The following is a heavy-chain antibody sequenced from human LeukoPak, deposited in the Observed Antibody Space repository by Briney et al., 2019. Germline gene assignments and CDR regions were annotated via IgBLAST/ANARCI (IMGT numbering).Heavy chain of an antibody. J-gene: IGHJ4*02. V-gene: IGHV1-2*02. CDR2: INPNSGGT. Sequence: VALVKVSCKASGYTFTGYYMHWVRQAPGQGLEWMGWINPNSGGTNYAQKFQGRVTMTRDTSISTAYMELSRLRSDDTAVYYCARDLDYDYVWGSYSGDYWGQGTLVTVSS. D-gene: IGHD3-16*01. CDR3: ARDLDYDYVWGSYSGDY. CDR1: GYTFTGYY.